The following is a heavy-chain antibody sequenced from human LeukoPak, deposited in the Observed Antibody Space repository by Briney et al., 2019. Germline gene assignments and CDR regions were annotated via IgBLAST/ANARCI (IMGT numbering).Heavy chain of an antibody. Sequence: GGSLRLSCAASGFTVSSNYMSWVRQAPGKGLEWVSVIYSGGSTYYADSVKGRFTISRDNSKNTLYLQMNSLRAEDTAVYYCARAPYYYDSSGYYDYYMDVWGKGTTVTVSS. J-gene: IGHJ6*03. CDR3: ARAPYYYDSSGYYDYYMDV. CDR1: GFTVSSNY. V-gene: IGHV3-66*01. CDR2: IYSGGST. D-gene: IGHD3-22*01.